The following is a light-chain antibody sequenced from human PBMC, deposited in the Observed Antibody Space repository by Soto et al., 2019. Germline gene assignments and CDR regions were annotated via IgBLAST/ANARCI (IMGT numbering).Light chain of an antibody. V-gene: IGLV2-14*01. CDR2: AVS. Sequence: QSVLTQPASVSGSTGQSITISCTGTSGDVGGYNYVSWYQHHPGKAPKLMIYAVSNRPSGVSNRFSGSKSGNTASLTISGLQAEDEADYYCNSYSTSSTLYVFGTGTKVTVL. CDR1: SGDVGGYNY. CDR3: NSYSTSSTLYV. J-gene: IGLJ1*01.